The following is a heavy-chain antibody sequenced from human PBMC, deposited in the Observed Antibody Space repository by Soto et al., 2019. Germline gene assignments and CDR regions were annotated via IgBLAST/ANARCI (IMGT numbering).Heavy chain of an antibody. D-gene: IGHD2-8*01. V-gene: IGHV4-34*01. CDR2: INHSGST. J-gene: IGHJ3*02. CDR3: ARGRSPNGTYVGRWQWKGPGAFDI. CDR1: GESFSGYC. Sequence: SWTLAVICGVYGESFSGYCWSRIRRPPGKGVEWIGEINHSGSTNYNPSLKSRATISVDTSKNQFSLKLRSVTAADTAVYYCARGRSPNGTYVGRWQWKGPGAFDIWGQGTMATAS.